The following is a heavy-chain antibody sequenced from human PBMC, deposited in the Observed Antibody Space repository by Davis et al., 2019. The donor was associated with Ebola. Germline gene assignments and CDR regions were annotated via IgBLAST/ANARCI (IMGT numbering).Heavy chain of an antibody. Sequence: GESLKISCAASGFTFSSYAMHWVRQAPGKGLEYVSAISSNGGSTYYANSVKGRFTISRDNSKNTLYLQMGSLRAEDMAVYYCAGSYQLLPYYYYYYMDVWGKGTTVTVSS. CDR2: ISSNGGST. CDR3: AGSYQLLPYYYYYYMDV. CDR1: GFTFSSYA. V-gene: IGHV3-64*01. D-gene: IGHD2-2*01. J-gene: IGHJ6*03.